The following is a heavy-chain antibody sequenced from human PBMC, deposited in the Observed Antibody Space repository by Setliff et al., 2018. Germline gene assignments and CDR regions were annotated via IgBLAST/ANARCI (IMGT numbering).Heavy chain of an antibody. CDR3: AMGRDADNFIAFDL. CDR2: ISGSGDSS. J-gene: IGHJ3*01. Sequence: QPGGSLRLSCAGSEITLRHFAVHWVRQAPGKGLEYVSAISGSGDSSYNANSVKGRFSVSRDDSKNVVYLQMDSLSVEDVAVYYCAMGRDADNFIAFDLWGQGTMVTVSS. CDR1: EITLRHFA. V-gene: IGHV3-64*01. D-gene: IGHD2-2*01.